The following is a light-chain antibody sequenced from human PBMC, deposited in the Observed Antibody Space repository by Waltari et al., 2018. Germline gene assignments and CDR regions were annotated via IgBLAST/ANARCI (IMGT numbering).Light chain of an antibody. CDR2: KAS. V-gene: IGKV1-5*03. Sequence: DIQTTQSPSTLPASVGHRLTITCRASQSVTNNLAWYQQKPGKAPKVLIHKASRLESGVPSRFSGSGYGTEFTLTISSLQPDDFATYYCQEYDTLPVTFGGGTKVEIK. CDR1: QSVTNN. CDR3: QEYDTLPVT. J-gene: IGKJ4*01.